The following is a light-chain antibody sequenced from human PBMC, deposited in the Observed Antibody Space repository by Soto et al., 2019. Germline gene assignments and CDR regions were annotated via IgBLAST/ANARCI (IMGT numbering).Light chain of an antibody. CDR3: SSSTTTTSLVV. CDR2: DVS. J-gene: IGLJ3*02. Sequence: QSVLTQPASVSGSPGQSITISCTGTSSDIGDYNYVSWYQQYPGKVPKLVIYDVSHRPSGVSNRFSGSKSGNTASLTISALQAEDEADYYCSSSTTTTSLVVFGGGTKLTVL. CDR1: SSDIGDYNY. V-gene: IGLV2-14*01.